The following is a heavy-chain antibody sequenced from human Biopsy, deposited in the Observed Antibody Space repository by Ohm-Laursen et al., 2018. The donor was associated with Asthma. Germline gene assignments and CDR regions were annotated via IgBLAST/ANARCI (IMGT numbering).Heavy chain of an antibody. CDR1: GFTFGGYC. J-gene: IGHJ1*01. CDR2: IKHDGSEK. Sequence: SLRLSCAASGFTFGGYCMSWVRQVPGKGLEWVANIKHDGSEKNHADSLKGRFTISRDNAKNTLYLQMNSLRAEDTAVYYCARTFHFWSPYPAEHYEHWGQGTLVTVSS. D-gene: IGHD3-3*02. V-gene: IGHV3-7*01. CDR3: ARTFHFWSPYPAEHYEH.